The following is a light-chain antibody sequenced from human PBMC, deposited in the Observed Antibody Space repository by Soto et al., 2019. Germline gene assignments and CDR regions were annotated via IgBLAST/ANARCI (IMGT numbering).Light chain of an antibody. J-gene: IGKJ1*01. Sequence: TQMTQSPSSLSASVGDRVTITSRASQGISNYLAWYQQTPGKVPKLLIYAASTSQSGVPSRFSGSGYGTAFTLTISSLQPEDVATYHCQTSDSAPWAFGQGTKVDI. CDR2: AAS. V-gene: IGKV1-27*01. CDR3: QTSDSAPWA. CDR1: QGISNY.